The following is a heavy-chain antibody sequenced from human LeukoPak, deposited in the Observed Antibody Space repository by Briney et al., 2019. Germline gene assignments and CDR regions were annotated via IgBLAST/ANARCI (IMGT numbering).Heavy chain of an antibody. CDR2: IKQDGSEK. CDR3: GRGGNSIKHFYYYYIDV. J-gene: IGHJ6*03. Sequence: PGGSLRLSCAASGFTFSSYWMSWVRQAPGKGLEWVTNIKQDGSEKYYVDSVKGRFTVSRDNAKNSLYLQMNSLRVEDTALYYCGRGGNSIKHFYYYYIDVWGEGTTVTVSS. D-gene: IGHD2/OR15-2a*01. V-gene: IGHV3-7*03. CDR1: GFTFSSYW.